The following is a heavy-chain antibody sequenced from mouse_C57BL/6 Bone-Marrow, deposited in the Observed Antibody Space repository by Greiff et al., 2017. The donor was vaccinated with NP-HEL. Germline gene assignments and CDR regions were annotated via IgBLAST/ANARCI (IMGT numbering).Heavy chain of an antibody. CDR3: ARVVIYYYGSSYSFDV. J-gene: IGHJ1*03. CDR1: GYPFTDYY. CDR2: IVPVSVST. D-gene: IGHD1-1*01. V-gene: IGHV1-77*01. Sequence: QFQLQPSGAELVKPGASVKISCTASGYPFTDYYITWVKQRPGQGLAWLGKIVPVSVSTYYNEKFKGKATLHAVQPSRPAYMQLSCLTSEDSAVYYFARVVIYYYGSSYSFDVWGTGTTVTVSS.